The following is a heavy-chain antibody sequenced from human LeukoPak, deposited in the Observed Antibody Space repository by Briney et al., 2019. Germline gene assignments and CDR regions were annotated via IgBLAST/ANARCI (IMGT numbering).Heavy chain of an antibody. D-gene: IGHD3-9*01. Sequence: GSLRLSCAASGFTFSSYSMNWVRQPPGKGLEWIGSIYYSGSAYYNPSLKSRVTISVDTSKNQLSLKLSSVTAADTAVYYCARVGKYYDILTGYSYPNYFDYWGQGTLVTVSS. J-gene: IGHJ4*02. CDR1: GFTFSSYS. V-gene: IGHV4-39*07. CDR2: IYYSGSA. CDR3: ARVGKYYDILTGYSYPNYFDY.